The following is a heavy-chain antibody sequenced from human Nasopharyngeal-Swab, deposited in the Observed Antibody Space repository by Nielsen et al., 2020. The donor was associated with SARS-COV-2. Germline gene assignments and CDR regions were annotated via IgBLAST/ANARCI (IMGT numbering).Heavy chain of an antibody. D-gene: IGHD4-23*01. V-gene: IGHV4-59*01. Sequence: WIRQPPGKGLKWIGYIYYSGSTNYNPSLKSRVTISVDTSKNQFSLKLSSVTAADTAVYYCARDKVTVDYYYGMDVWGQGTTVTVSS. CDR3: ARDKVTVDYYYGMDV. CDR2: IYYSGST. J-gene: IGHJ6*02.